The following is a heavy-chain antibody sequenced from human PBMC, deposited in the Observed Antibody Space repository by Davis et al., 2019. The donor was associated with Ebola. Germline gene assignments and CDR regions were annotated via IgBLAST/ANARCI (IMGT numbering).Heavy chain of an antibody. D-gene: IGHD6-19*01. CDR3: AKLEDSGWTHDY. CDR2: ISGRSGYI. V-gene: IGHV3-21*06. Sequence: PGGSLRLSCAASGFTFSGYSMNWVRQAPGKGLEWVSSISGRSGYIYSADSVRGRFTISRDNAKNSLYLQMNSLRAEDTAMYYCAKLEDSGWTHDYWGQGTLVTVSS. J-gene: IGHJ4*02. CDR1: GFTFSGYS.